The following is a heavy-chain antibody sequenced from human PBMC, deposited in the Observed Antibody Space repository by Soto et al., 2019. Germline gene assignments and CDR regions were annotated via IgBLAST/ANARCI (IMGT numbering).Heavy chain of an antibody. CDR3: ARRYCSGGSCYSMGGNYYMDV. D-gene: IGHD2-15*01. Sequence: SETSSLTCTVSGGSISSYYWSWIRQHPGKGLEWIGYIYYSGSTNYNPSLKSRVTISVDTSKNQFSLKLSSVTAADTAVYYCARRYCSGGSCYSMGGNYYMDVWGKGTTVTVSS. J-gene: IGHJ6*03. CDR2: IYYSGST. CDR1: GGSISSYY. V-gene: IGHV4-59*01.